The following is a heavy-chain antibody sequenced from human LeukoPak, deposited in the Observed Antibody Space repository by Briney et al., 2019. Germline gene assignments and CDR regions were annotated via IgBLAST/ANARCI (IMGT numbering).Heavy chain of an antibody. Sequence: SETLSLTCAVYGGSFSGYYWSWIRQPPGKGLEWIGEINHSGSTNYNPSLKSRVTISVDTSKNQFSLKLSSVTAANTAVYYCARGRPVANLDYWGQGTLVTVSS. V-gene: IGHV4-34*01. J-gene: IGHJ4*02. CDR1: GGSFSGYY. CDR3: ARGRPVANLDY. CDR2: INHSGST. D-gene: IGHD5-12*01.